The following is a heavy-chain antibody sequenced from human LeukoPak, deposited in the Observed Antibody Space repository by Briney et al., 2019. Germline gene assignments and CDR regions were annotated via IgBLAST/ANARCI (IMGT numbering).Heavy chain of an antibody. V-gene: IGHV1-3*01. CDR2: INAGDGNT. CDR1: GYTFTSYA. J-gene: IGHJ4*02. CDR3: ARDRSPYPLIAEGSYDY. D-gene: IGHD6-13*01. Sequence: ASVEVSCKASGYTFTSYAMHWVRQAPGQRLECMGWINAGDGNTKYSQKFQGRVTITRDTSASTAYMELGSLRSEDTAVYYCARDRSPYPLIAEGSYDYWGQGTLVTVSS.